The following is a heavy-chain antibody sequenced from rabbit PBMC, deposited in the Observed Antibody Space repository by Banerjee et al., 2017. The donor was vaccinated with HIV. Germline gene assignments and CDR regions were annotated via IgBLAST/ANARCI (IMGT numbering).Heavy chain of an antibody. CDR2: IYTTGSWT. J-gene: IGHJ4*01. Sequence: QEQLEESGGDLVKPEGSLTLTCTASGFSFSNAYVMCWVRQAPGKGLEWIACIYTTGSWTYYASWAKGRFTISKTSTTVTLQMTSLTAADTATYFCARDLTDAIGWNFGWWGPGTLVTVS. V-gene: IGHV1S45*01. CDR3: ARDLTDAIGWNFGW. CDR1: GFSFSNAYV. D-gene: IGHD4-1*01.